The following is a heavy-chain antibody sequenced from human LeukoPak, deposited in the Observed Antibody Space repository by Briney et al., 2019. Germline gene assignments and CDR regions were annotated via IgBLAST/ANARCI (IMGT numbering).Heavy chain of an antibody. CDR3: ARVYYSSSYDYWYFDL. CDR2: IYYSGST. Sequence: SETLSLTCTVSGGSISSSSYYWSWIRQPPGKGLEWIGYIYYSGSTNYNPSLKSRVTISVDTSKNQFSLKLSSVTAADTAVYYCARVYYSSSYDYWYFDLWGRGTLVTVSS. J-gene: IGHJ2*01. D-gene: IGHD6-13*01. CDR1: GGSISSSSYY. V-gene: IGHV4-61*01.